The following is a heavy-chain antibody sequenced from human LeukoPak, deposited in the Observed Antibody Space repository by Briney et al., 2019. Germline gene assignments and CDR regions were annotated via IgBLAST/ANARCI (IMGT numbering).Heavy chain of an antibody. CDR2: IHYRGGT. D-gene: IGHD5-24*01. CDR1: GGPISSSPDY. CDR3: ARGMSMAAGAH. J-gene: IGHJ4*02. V-gene: IGHV4-39*07. Sequence: SETLSLTCSVSGGPISSSPDYCGWIRQPPGKGLEWIGSIHYRGGTYYNPSLKSRVTISLDTSSNEFSLSLNSVTAADTAVYYCARGMSMAAGAHWGQGTRVTVSS.